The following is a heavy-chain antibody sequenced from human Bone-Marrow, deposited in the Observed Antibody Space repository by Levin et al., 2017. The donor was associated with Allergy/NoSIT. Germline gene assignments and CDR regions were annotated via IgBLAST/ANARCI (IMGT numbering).Heavy chain of an antibody. J-gene: IGHJ5*02. Sequence: GESLKISCAASGFTFSSYAMSWVRQAPGKGLEWVSAISGSGGSTYYADSVKGRFTISRDNSKNTLYLQMNSLRAEDTAVYYCAKDGSYGSGSYYAKNWFDPWGQGTLVTVSS. CDR2: ISGSGGST. CDR1: GFTFSSYA. D-gene: IGHD3-10*01. CDR3: AKDGSYGSGSYYAKNWFDP. V-gene: IGHV3-23*01.